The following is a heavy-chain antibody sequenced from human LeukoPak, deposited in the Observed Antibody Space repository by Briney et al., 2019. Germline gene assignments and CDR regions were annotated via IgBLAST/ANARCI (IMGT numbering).Heavy chain of an antibody. CDR3: VKAVLGQWLASDY. D-gene: IGHD6-19*01. V-gene: IGHV3-64D*06. CDR1: GFTFSSHA. CDR2: ISSNGGTT. Sequence: PEGSLRLSCSASGFTFSSHAMHWVRQAPGKGLEYVSAISSNGGTTYYADSVKGKFTISRDNSKSTLYLQMSSLRAEDTAVYYCVKAVLGQWLASDYWGQGTLVTVSS. J-gene: IGHJ4*02.